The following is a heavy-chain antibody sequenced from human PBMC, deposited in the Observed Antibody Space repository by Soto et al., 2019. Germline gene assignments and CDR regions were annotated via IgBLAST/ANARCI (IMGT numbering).Heavy chain of an antibody. CDR1: GFTFSSYW. V-gene: IGHV3-7*01. CDR3: ARDWATMVRGVIISYYYYGMDV. Sequence: GGSLRLSCAASGFTFSSYWMSWVRQAPGKGLEWVANIKQDGSEKYYVDSVKGRFTISRDNAKNSLYLQMNSLRAEGTAVYYCARDWATMVRGVIISYYYYGMDVWGQGTTVTVSS. D-gene: IGHD3-10*01. CDR2: IKQDGSEK. J-gene: IGHJ6*02.